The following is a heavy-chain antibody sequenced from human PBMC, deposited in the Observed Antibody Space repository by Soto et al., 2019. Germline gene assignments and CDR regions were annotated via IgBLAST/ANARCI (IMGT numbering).Heavy chain of an antibody. CDR1: GFAFSDYG. Sequence: EVQLVESGGGLVQPGGSLTLSCAASGFAFSDYGMMWVRQAPGKGLECMSFICGSTISYANSVKGRFTISIDNAKNSLLLQMNNLGAEHTAVYYCARDCGTMVSVDTMRGYWGQGILVTVSS. V-gene: IGHV3-48*01. D-gene: IGHD5-12*01. CDR2: ICGSTI. J-gene: IGHJ4*02. CDR3: ARDCGTMVSVDTMRGY.